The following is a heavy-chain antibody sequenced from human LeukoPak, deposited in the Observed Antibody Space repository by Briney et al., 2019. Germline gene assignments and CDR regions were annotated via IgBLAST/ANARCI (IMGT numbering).Heavy chain of an antibody. J-gene: IGHJ6*03. CDR1: GGSISSSSYY. Sequence: SETLSLTCTVSGGSISSSSYYWGWIRQPPGKGLEWIGSIYYSGSTYYNPSLKSRVTISVDTSKNQFSLKLSSVTAADTGVYYCARESSTNYDFWSGYYYYYYYMDVWGKGTTVTVSS. V-gene: IGHV4-39*07. D-gene: IGHD3-3*01. CDR3: ARESSTNYDFWSGYYYYYYYMDV. CDR2: IYYSGST.